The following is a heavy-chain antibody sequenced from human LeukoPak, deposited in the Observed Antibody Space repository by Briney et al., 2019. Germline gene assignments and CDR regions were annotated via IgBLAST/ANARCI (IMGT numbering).Heavy chain of an antibody. J-gene: IGHJ4*02. CDR2: ISPDGGRT. CDR1: GFTFLSYT. V-gene: IGHV3-23*01. CDR3: AKAPNALEWLRVDC. D-gene: IGHD3-3*01. Sequence: GGSLRLSCTASGFTFLSYTMAWVRQVPGQGPEWVSDISPDGGRTHYADSVKGRFTISRDNSKSTLYLQMDSLRAEDTAVYYCAKAPNALEWLRVDCWGQGTLVTVSS.